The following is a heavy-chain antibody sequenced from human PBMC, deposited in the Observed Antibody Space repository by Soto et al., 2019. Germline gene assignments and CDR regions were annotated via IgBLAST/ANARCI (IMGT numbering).Heavy chain of an antibody. Sequence: EVRLGASGGGLVQPGGSLRLSCEASGFTFDDYAMHWVRQVPGKGLEWVSGISWNSNRIEYGDAVRGRFTISRDNAKKSVYLQMNSLRVDDTAFYFCTKDRTPLLGYNWLDPCGRGTLVTVSS. V-gene: IGHV3-9*01. CDR2: ISWNSNRI. CDR3: TKDRTPLLGYNWLDP. D-gene: IGHD2-15*01. CDR1: GFTFDDYA. J-gene: IGHJ5*02.